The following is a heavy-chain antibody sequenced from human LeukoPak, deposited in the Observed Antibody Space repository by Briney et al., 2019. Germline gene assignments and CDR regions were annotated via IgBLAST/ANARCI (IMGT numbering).Heavy chain of an antibody. CDR2: ISSSSSYI. V-gene: IGHV3-21*01. CDR3: ARDRGSLTLNLFDY. Sequence: GGSLRLSCAASGFTFSSYSMNWVRQAPGKGLEWVSSISSSSSYIYYADSVKGRFTISRDNAKNSLYLQMNSLRAEDTAVYYCARDRGSLTLNLFDYWGQGTLVTVSS. D-gene: IGHD2-15*01. CDR1: GFTFSSYS. J-gene: IGHJ4*02.